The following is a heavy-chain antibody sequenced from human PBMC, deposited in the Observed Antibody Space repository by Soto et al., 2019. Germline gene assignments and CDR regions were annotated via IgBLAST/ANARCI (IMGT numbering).Heavy chain of an antibody. D-gene: IGHD2-15*01. CDR2: ISAYNGDT. CDR1: GYTFTNYD. V-gene: IGHV1-18*01. Sequence: QVQRVQSGAEVKKPGASVKVSCKASGYTFTNYDINWVRQAPGQGLEWMGWISAYNGDTNYAQKLQGRVTMTTDTSTSTAYMELRSLRSDDTAVYYCARSGLPDPVVVVGHTPFDPWGQGTLVTVSS. J-gene: IGHJ5*02. CDR3: ARSGLPDPVVVVGHTPFDP.